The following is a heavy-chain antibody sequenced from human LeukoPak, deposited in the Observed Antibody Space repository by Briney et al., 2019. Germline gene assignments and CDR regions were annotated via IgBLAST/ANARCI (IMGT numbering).Heavy chain of an antibody. J-gene: IGHJ4*02. CDR1: GGTFSSYA. CDR3: AGGRAAYAYYYDSSGYYPLDY. Sequence: SVKVSCKASGGTFSSYAISWVRQAPGQGLEWMGGIIPIFGTANYAQKFQGRVTITADESTSTAYMELSSLRSEDTAVYYCAGGRAAYAYYYDSSGYYPLDYWGQGTLVTVSS. D-gene: IGHD3-22*01. V-gene: IGHV1-69*13. CDR2: IIPIFGTA.